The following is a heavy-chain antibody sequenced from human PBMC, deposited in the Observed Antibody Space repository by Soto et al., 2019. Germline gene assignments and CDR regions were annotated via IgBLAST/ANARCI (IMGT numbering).Heavy chain of an antibody. Sequence: PWESLKISGNGCGYSFNSYWISWVRQRPGKGVGWMGGSDPSDSYTNYSPSFQCHVTISADKSISTPYLQWSSLTAEDTAMYYCATMNGYFEYWGQGTPVTVSS. CDR2: SDPSDSYT. CDR3: ATMNGYFEY. J-gene: IGHJ4*02. D-gene: IGHD3-22*01. CDR1: GYSFNSYW. V-gene: IGHV5-10-1*01.